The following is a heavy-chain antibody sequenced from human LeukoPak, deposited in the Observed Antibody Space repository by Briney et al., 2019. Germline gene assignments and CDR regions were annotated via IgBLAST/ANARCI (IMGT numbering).Heavy chain of an antibody. CDR2: INPGDSDT. CDR1: GYSFTSYW. D-gene: IGHD3-22*01. J-gene: IGHJ3*02. V-gene: IGHV5-51*01. Sequence: GESLKISCKGSGYSFTSYWIGWVRQMPGKGLEWMGIINPGDSDTRYSPSFQGQVTISADKSISTAYLQWSSLKASDTAMYYCARQPYYYDSSGGAFDIWGQGTMVTVSS. CDR3: ARQPYYYDSSGGAFDI.